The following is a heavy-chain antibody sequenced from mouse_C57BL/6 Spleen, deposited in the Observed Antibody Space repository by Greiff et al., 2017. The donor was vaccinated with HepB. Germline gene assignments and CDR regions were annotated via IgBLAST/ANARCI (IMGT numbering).Heavy chain of an antibody. CDR1: GYTFTNYW. Sequence: VQLQQSGAELVRPGTSVKMSCKASGYTFTNYWIGWAKQRPGHGLEWIGDIYPGGGYTNYNEKFKGKATLTADKSSSTAYMQFSSLTSEDSAIYYCARYDYDAGYYFDYWGQGTTLTVSS. CDR2: IYPGGGYT. D-gene: IGHD2-4*01. CDR3: ARYDYDAGYYFDY. J-gene: IGHJ2*01. V-gene: IGHV1-63*01.